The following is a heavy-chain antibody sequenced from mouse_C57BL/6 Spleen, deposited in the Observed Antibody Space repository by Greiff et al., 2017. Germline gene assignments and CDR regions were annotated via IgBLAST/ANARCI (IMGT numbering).Heavy chain of an antibody. V-gene: IGHV1-15*01. Sequence: QVQLQQSGAELVRPGASVTLSCKASGYTFTDYEMHWVKQTPVHGLEWIGAIDPETGGTAYNQKFKGEAILTADKSSSTAYMELRSLTSEDSAVYYCTATLAMDYWGQGTSVTVSS. CDR1: GYTFTDYE. CDR3: TATLAMDY. J-gene: IGHJ4*01. D-gene: IGHD6-1*01. CDR2: IDPETGGT.